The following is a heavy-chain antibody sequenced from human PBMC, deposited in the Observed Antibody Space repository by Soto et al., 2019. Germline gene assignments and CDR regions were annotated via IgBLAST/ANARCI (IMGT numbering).Heavy chain of an antibody. D-gene: IGHD2-15*01. CDR1: GGSISSSSYY. Sequence: QLQLQESGPGLVKPSETLSLTCTVSGGSISSSSYYCGWIRQPPGKGLEWIGRIYNSGSTYYNPSQKSRVTISVDTSKKQYALKLSSVTAADTAVYYCASHPPFVGRTDNGVFDYWGQGTLVTVSS. V-gene: IGHV4-39*01. J-gene: IGHJ4*02. CDR3: ASHPPFVGRTDNGVFDY. CDR2: IYNSGST.